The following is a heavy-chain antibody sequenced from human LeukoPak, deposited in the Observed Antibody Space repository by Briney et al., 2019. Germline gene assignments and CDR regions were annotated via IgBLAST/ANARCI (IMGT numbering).Heavy chain of an antibody. J-gene: IGHJ4*02. CDR3: TTEGHSGYDPYYFDY. CDR2: NTSKTDGGTT. Sequence: SGGSLRLSCAASGLPFCKAWMRGARQSPGKGREWGERNTSKTDGGTTDYAAPVKGRFTISRDDSKNTLYLQMNSLKTEDTAVYYCTTEGHSGYDPYYFDYWGQGTLVTVSS. D-gene: IGHD5-12*01. V-gene: IGHV3-15*01. CDR1: GLPFCKAW.